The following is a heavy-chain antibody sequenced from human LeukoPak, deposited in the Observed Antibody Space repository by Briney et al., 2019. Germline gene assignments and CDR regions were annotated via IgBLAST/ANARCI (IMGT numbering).Heavy chain of an antibody. CDR1: GFIFKNYA. J-gene: IGHJ6*04. V-gene: IGHV3-23*01. CDR3: AKDKIARVGDQFFSSASHYHYGMDV. CDR2: VTGTGGNT. Sequence: GGSLRLSCAASGFIFKNYAMNWVRQAPGKGLEWVSTVTGTGGNTCHADSVQGRFTISRDNSKNTLYLEMHSLRADDTAVYYCAKDKIARVGDQFFSSASHYHYGMDVWGKGATVTVSS. D-gene: IGHD3-10*01.